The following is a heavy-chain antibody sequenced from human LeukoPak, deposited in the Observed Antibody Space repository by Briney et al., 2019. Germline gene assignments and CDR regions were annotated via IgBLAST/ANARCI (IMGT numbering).Heavy chain of an antibody. CDR3: ARLFDWLSYYFDY. V-gene: IGHV1-2*02. CDR2: INPSSGGT. D-gene: IGHD3-9*01. Sequence: ASVKVSCKASGYTFTGYHMHWVRQAPGQGLEWMGWINPSSGGTNYAQKFQGRVTMTRDTSISTAYMELSSLRSDDTAVYYCARLFDWLSYYFDYWGQGTLVTVSS. J-gene: IGHJ4*02. CDR1: GYTFTGYH.